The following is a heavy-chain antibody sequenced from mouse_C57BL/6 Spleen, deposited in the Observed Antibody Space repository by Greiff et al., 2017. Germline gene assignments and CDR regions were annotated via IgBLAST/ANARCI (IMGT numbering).Heavy chain of an antibody. V-gene: IGHV1-4*01. CDR1: GYTFTSYT. CDR3: ARGSGYDGDAMDY. CDR2: INPSSGYT. J-gene: IGHJ4*01. Sequence: QVQLQQSGAELSRPGASVKMSCKASGYTFTSYTMHWVKQRPGQGLEWIGYINPSSGYTKYNQKFKDKVTLTADKSSSTVYMQLSSLTSEDSAVYYSARGSGYDGDAMDYWGQGTSVTVSS. D-gene: IGHD3-2*02.